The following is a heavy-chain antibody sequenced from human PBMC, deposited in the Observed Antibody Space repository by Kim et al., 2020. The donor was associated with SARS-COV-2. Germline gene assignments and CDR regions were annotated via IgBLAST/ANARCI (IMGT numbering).Heavy chain of an antibody. CDR1: GFTFSSYA. CDR2: ISGSGGST. D-gene: IGHD6-19*01. J-gene: IGHJ6*02. Sequence: GGSLRLSCAASGFTFSSYAMSWVRQAPGKGLEWVSAISGSGGSTYYADSVKGRFTISRDNSKNTLYLQMNSLRAEDTAVYYCAKGWIAVAGTPGRYYGMDVWGQGTTVTVSS. V-gene: IGHV3-23*01. CDR3: AKGWIAVAGTPGRYYGMDV.